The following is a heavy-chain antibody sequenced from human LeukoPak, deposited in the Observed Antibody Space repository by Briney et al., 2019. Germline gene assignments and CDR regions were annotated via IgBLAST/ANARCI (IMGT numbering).Heavy chain of an antibody. CDR3: ARGTSSSPNWFDP. D-gene: IGHD6-13*01. CDR1: GFTFSSYG. CDR2: IKHDGSEK. Sequence: PGGSLRLSCVASGFTFSSYGMHWVRQAPGKGLEWVANIKHDGSEKYYVDSVKGRFTISRDNSENSLYLQMNSLRAEDTAVYYCARGTSSSPNWFDPWGQGTLVTVSS. J-gene: IGHJ5*02. V-gene: IGHV3-7*04.